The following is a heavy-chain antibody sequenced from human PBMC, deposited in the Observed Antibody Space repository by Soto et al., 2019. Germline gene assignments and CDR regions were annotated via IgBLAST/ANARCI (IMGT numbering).Heavy chain of an antibody. Sequence: QITLKESGPTLVKPTQTLTLTCSFSGFSLSASDVGVGWVRQPPGKALEWLAVIYWDDDERYSPSLKSRLTSTKDTFKKRMVLTMTTMYPVDTVTYYCALASGAGNSAYLHYWGQGILVTVSS. J-gene: IGHJ4*02. CDR3: ALASGAGNSAYLHY. V-gene: IGHV2-5*02. D-gene: IGHD6-19*01. CDR2: IYWDDDE. CDR1: GFSLSASDVG.